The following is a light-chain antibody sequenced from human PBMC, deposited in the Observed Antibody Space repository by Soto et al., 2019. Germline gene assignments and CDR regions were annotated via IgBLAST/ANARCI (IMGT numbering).Light chain of an antibody. Sequence: EIVMTQSPATLSVSPGEGATLSCRASQSVSSKLAWYQQKPGQAPRLLIYGASTRATGIPHRFSGGGSGTEFTVTLSIRDLEAVEFADCQQHKLWPRATFGQGTRLEIK. J-gene: IGKJ5*01. CDR1: QSVSSK. CDR2: GAS. CDR3: QQHKLWPRAT. V-gene: IGKV3D-15*01.